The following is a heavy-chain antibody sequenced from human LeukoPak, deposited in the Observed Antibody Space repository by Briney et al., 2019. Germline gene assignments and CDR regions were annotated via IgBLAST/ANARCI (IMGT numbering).Heavy chain of an antibody. CDR3: AGSSWYEDY. Sequence: SETLSLTCTVSGGSISSYYWSWIRQPPGKGLEWIGYIYYSGSTNYSHSLKSRVTISVDTSKNQFSLKLSSVTAADTAVYYCAGSSWYEDYWGQGTLVTVSS. J-gene: IGHJ4*02. CDR1: GGSISSYY. CDR2: IYYSGST. V-gene: IGHV4-59*01. D-gene: IGHD6-13*01.